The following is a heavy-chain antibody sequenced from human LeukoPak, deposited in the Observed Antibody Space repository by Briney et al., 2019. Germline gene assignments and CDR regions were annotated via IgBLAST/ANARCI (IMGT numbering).Heavy chain of an antibody. Sequence: SETLSLTCSVSGGSISGSPYFWGWIRQPPGKGLEWIGYIDYSGSTNYNPSLKSRVIISVDTSNNQFSLKLTSVTAADTAVYYCARGGRGYSYEIDYWGQGTLVTVSS. CDR1: GGSISGSPYF. V-gene: IGHV4-61*05. CDR2: IDYSGST. J-gene: IGHJ4*02. CDR3: ARGGRGYSYEIDY. D-gene: IGHD5-18*01.